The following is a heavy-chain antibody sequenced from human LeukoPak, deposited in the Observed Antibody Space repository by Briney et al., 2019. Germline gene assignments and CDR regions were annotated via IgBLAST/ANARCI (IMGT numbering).Heavy chain of an antibody. Sequence: SETLSLTCTVSGGSIRSDYWSWVRQPPGKGLEWIGYIHYSGSTNYNASLKSRLTMSVGMSKNQFSLKLTSVTAADTAVYYCARLGRKTTVVPPDFDCWGQGTLVTVSS. V-gene: IGHV4-59*01. J-gene: IGHJ4*02. D-gene: IGHD4-23*01. CDR3: ARLGRKTTVVPPDFDC. CDR1: GGSIRSDY. CDR2: IHYSGST.